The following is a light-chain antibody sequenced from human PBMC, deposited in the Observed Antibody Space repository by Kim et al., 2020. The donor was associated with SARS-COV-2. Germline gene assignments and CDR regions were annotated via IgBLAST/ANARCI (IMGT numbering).Light chain of an antibody. Sequence: KRTSEIPDRFSGSKSGTSATLAITGLQTGDEAHYFCASWDTSLSLVVFGGGTQLTVL. V-gene: IGLV1-51*01. CDR3: ASWDTSLSLVV. J-gene: IGLJ2*01.